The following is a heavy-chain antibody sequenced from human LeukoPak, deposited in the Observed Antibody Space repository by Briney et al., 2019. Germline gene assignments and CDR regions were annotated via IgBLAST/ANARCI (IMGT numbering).Heavy chain of an antibody. J-gene: IGHJ4*02. CDR2: INEDGSDK. Sequence: PGGSLRLSCAASGFTFSDHWMSWVRQAPGKGLEWVANINEDGSDKYYVDSVKGRFTISRDNVKSSLYLQMNSLRAEDTAVYYCARGNVAVSRDYWGQGTLATVSS. CDR3: ARGNVAVSRDY. CDR1: GFTFSDHW. D-gene: IGHD2-15*01. V-gene: IGHV3-7*01.